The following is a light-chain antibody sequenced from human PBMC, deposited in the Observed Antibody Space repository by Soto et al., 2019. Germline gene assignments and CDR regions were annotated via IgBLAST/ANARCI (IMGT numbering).Light chain of an antibody. J-gene: IGKJ4*01. CDR2: AAS. V-gene: IGKV1-39*01. CDR3: QQSHSAPLT. CDR1: QSISSH. Sequence: QMTQSPSSLFASVGDRVTITCRASQSISSHLNWYQQKVGQTPRLLIYAASTLQSEVPPRFSGSGSGTECTLTISGLQREDFATYYGQQSHSAPLTFGGGTKIQI.